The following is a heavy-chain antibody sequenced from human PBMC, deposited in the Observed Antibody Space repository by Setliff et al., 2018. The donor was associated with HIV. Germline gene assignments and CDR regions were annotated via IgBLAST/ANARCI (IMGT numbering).Heavy chain of an antibody. J-gene: IGHJ4*02. CDR3: AKQGATSGLDF. CDR1: GFTVNSGA. Sequence: GSLRLSCAGSGFTVNSGAMNWVRQAPGKGLEWVSTVGCWGTCTYFADSVKGRFTISADTSKNTLSLQMTSLTTEDTAVYYCAKQGATSGLDFWGQGTLVTVSS. V-gene: IGHV3-23*01. D-gene: IGHD6-19*01. CDR2: VGCWGTCT.